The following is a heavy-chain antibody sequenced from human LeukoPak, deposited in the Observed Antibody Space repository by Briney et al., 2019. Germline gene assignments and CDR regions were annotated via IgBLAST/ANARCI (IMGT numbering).Heavy chain of an antibody. V-gene: IGHV1-18*01. D-gene: IGHD4-23*01. CDR1: GYTFTSYG. CDR2: ISAYNGNT. CDR3: AREVRLGGSSSSNWFDP. J-gene: IGHJ5*02. Sequence: ASVKVSCKASGYTFTSYGISWVRQAPGQGLEWMGWISAYNGNTNYAQKLQGRVTMTTDTSTSTAYMELRSLRSDDTAVYYCAREVRLGGSSSSNWFDPWGQGTLVTVSS.